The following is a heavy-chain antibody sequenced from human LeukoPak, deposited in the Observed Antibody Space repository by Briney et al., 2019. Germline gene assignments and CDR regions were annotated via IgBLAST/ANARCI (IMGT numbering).Heavy chain of an antibody. V-gene: IGHV3-48*03. Sequence: GRSLRLSCAASGFTFSDYGMHWVRQAPGKGLEWISYISRSGSTRYYADSVKGRFTISRDNAKNSLYLQMNSLGAADTAVYYCARDRGAGDIYFDYWGQGTLVTVSS. CDR1: GFTFSDYG. CDR3: ARDRGAGDIYFDY. J-gene: IGHJ4*02. CDR2: ISRSGSTR. D-gene: IGHD2-21*02.